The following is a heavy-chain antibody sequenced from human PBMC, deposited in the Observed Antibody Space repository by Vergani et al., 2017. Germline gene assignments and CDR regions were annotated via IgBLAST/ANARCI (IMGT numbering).Heavy chain of an antibody. J-gene: IGHJ3*02. CDR2: INPSGGST. Sequence: QVQLVQSGAEVKKPGASVKVSCKAPGYTFTSYYMHWVRQAPGQGLEWMGIINPSGGSTSYAQKFQGRGTMTRATSTSTVYMELSSLRSEDTAVYYCARDLGYCSGGSCYKGSFDIWGQGTMVTVSS. CDR1: GYTFTSYY. CDR3: ARDLGYCSGGSCYKGSFDI. D-gene: IGHD2-15*01. V-gene: IGHV1-46*01.